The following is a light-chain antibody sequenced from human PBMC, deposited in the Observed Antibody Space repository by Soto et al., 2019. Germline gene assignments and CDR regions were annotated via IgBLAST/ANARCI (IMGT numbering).Light chain of an antibody. J-gene: IGLJ2*01. CDR2: GNA. V-gene: IGLV1-40*01. CDR1: NSSIGAGHA. CDR3: QSYDSRSLGLI. Sequence: QSVLTHPPSVSGAPGQRVTISSTGSNSSIGAGHAVHWYRQFPGTAPKLLTCGNASRPSGVPDRFSASKSGTSASLAITGLQAYDEADYECQSYDSRSLGLIFGGGTKATVL.